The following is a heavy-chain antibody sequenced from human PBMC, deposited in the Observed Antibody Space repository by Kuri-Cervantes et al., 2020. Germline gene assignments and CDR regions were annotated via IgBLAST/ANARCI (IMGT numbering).Heavy chain of an antibody. D-gene: IGHD1-26*01. J-gene: IGHJ4*02. CDR1: GFTFSSYG. CDR3: ARAAHWYSGSYSLLGY. CDR2: ISSSGSTI. V-gene: IGHV3-48*02. Sequence: GGSLRLSCAASGFTFSSYGMHWIRQAPGKGLGWVSYISSSGSTIYYADSVKGRFTISRDNAKNSLYLQMNSLRDEDTAVYYCARAAHWYSGSYSLLGYWGQGTLVTVSS.